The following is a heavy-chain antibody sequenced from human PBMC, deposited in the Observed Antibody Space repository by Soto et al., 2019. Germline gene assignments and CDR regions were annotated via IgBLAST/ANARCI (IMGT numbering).Heavy chain of an antibody. D-gene: IGHD6-13*01. CDR1: GFTFSSYD. CDR2: IGTAGDT. CDR3: ARSQAAAGTWGHTWYGMDV. V-gene: IGHV3-13*01. Sequence: GGSLRLSCAASGFTFSSYDMHWVRQATGKGLEWVSAIGTAGDTYYPGSVKGRFTISRENAKNSLYLQMNSLRAEDTAVYYCARSQAAAGTWGHTWYGMDVWGQGTTVTVSS. J-gene: IGHJ6*02.